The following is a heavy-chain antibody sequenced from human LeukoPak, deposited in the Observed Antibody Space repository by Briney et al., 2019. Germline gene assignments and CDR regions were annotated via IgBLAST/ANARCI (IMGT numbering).Heavy chain of an antibody. D-gene: IGHD2-15*01. CDR1: GYTFTSYD. Sequence: ASVKVSCTASGYTFTSYDINWVRQATGQGLEWMGWMNPNSGNTGYAQKFQGRVTMTRNTSISTAYMELSSLRSEDTAVYYCARAVEAATRVRVDYWGQGTLVTVSS. CDR2: MNPNSGNT. J-gene: IGHJ4*02. CDR3: ARAVEAATRVRVDY. V-gene: IGHV1-8*01.